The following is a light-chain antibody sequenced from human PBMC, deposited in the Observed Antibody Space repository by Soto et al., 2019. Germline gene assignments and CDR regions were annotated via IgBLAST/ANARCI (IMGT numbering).Light chain of an antibody. Sequence: QSVLTQPPSVSAAPGQKVTISCSGSGSNIGNNYVSWYQQFPGTAPKLLIYDNNKRPSGIPDRFSGSKSGTSATLGITGLQTGDEADYYCRTWDSSLRAVVFGGGTQLNVL. CDR3: RTWDSSLRAVV. CDR1: GSNIGNNY. CDR2: DNN. J-gene: IGLJ2*01. V-gene: IGLV1-51*01.